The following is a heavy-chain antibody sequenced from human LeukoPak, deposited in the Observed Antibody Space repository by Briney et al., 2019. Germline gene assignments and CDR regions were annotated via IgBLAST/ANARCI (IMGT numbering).Heavy chain of an antibody. CDR3: AKDGGTHFDH. V-gene: IGHV3-48*03. CDR2: ISSSGSTI. Sequence: GGSLRLSCAASGFTFSSYEMNWVRQAPGKGLEWVSYISSSGSTIYYADSVKGRFTISRDNAKNSLYLQMNSLRADDTAVYYCAKDGGTHFDHWGQGTLVTVSS. D-gene: IGHD1-26*01. CDR1: GFTFSSYE. J-gene: IGHJ4*02.